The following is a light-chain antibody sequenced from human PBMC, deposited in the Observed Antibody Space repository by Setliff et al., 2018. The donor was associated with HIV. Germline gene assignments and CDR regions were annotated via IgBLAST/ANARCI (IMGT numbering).Light chain of an antibody. CDR2: DVT. J-gene: IGLJ1*01. CDR1: SSGVGSYNF. CDR3: SSFAGRLHV. V-gene: IGLV2-11*01. Sequence: QSALTQPRSVSGSPGQSVTIPCTGTSSGVGSYNFVTWYQQHPGKVPKLIIYDVTRRPSGVPDRFSGSRSGNTASLTISGLQAEDEADYYCSSFAGRLHVFGTGTKVTVL.